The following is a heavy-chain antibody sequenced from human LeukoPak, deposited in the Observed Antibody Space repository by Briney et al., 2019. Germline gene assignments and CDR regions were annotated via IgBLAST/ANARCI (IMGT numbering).Heavy chain of an antibody. Sequence: PSETLSLTCTVSGGSISSSSYYWGWIRQPPGKGLEWIGSIYHSGSTYYNPSLKSRVTISVDTSKNQFSLKLSSVTAADTAVYYCARARRPPGDLRFLEWLLGWALNWFDPWGQGTLVTVSS. CDR1: GGSISSSSYY. CDR2: IYHSGST. CDR3: ARARRPPGDLRFLEWLLGWALNWFDP. V-gene: IGHV4-39*07. D-gene: IGHD3-3*01. J-gene: IGHJ5*02.